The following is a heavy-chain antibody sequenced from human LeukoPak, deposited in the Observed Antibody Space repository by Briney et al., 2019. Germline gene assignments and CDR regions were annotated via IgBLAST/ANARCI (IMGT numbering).Heavy chain of an antibody. CDR1: GFTFDDYA. J-gene: IGHJ2*01. V-gene: IGHV3-9*01. CDR3: AKAGYFDL. CDR2: ISWNSGSI. Sequence: SLRLSCAASGFTFDDYAMHWVRQAPGKGLEWVSGISWNSGSIGYADSVKGRFTISRDNAKNSLYLQMNSLRAEDTALYYCAKAGYFDLWGRGTLVTVSS.